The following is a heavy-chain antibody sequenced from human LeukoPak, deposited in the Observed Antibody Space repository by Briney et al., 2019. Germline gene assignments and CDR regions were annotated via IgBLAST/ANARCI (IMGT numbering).Heavy chain of an antibody. CDR3: ATSHQPWIKTYYFDY. CDR1: GFTFSSYA. D-gene: IGHD5-12*01. V-gene: IGHV3-30*04. Sequence: GGSLRLSCAASGFTFSSYAMHWVRQAPGKGLEWVAVISYDGSNKYYADSVKGRFTISRDNSKNTLYLQMSSLRAEDTAVYYCATSHQPWIKTYYFDYWGQGTLVTVSS. J-gene: IGHJ4*02. CDR2: ISYDGSNK.